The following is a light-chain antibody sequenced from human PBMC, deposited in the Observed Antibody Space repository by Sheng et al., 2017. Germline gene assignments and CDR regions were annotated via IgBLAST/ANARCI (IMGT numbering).Light chain of an antibody. CDR2: AAS. V-gene: IGKV1-39*01. CDR3: QHSYNPPWA. J-gene: IGKJ1*01. CDR1: QSISSY. Sequence: DIQMTQSPSSLSASVGDRVTITCRASQSISSYLNWYQQKPGKAPKLLIYAASSLQSGVPSRFSGSGSGTDFTLTISSLQPEDFAAYYCQHSYNPPWAFGQGPKVEI.